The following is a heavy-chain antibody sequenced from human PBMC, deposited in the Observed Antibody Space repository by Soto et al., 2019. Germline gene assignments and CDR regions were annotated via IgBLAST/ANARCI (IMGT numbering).Heavy chain of an antibody. V-gene: IGHV3-15*01. J-gene: IGHJ5*02. Sequence: EVQLVESGGGLVKPGGSLRLSCAASGFTFSNAWMSWVRQAPGKGLEWVGRIKSKTDGGTTDYAAPVKGRFTISRDDSKNTLYLQMNSLKTEATAVYYCTTGGCSSTSCPPWGQGTLVTVSS. CDR2: IKSKTDGGTT. CDR1: GFTFSNAW. CDR3: TTGGCSSTSCPP. D-gene: IGHD2-2*01.